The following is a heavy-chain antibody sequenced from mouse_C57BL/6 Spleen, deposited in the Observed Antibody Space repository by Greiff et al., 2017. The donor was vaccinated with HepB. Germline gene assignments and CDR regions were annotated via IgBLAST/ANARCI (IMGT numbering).Heavy chain of an antibody. Sequence: VQLQQSGAELVKPGASVKMSCKASGYTFTSYWITWVKQRPGQGLECIGDIYPGSGSTNYNEKFKSKATLTVDTSSSTAYMQLSSLTSEDSAVYYCARDYYGSSAWFAYWGQGTLVTVSA. CDR1: GYTFTSYW. CDR3: ARDYYGSSAWFAY. CDR2: IYPGSGST. D-gene: IGHD1-1*01. J-gene: IGHJ3*01. V-gene: IGHV1-55*01.